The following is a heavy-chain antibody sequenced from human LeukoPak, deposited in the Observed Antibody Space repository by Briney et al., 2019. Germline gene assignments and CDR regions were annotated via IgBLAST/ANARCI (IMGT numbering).Heavy chain of an antibody. J-gene: IGHJ4*02. Sequence: PGGSLRLSCTVSGFTVSSNSMSWVRQAPGKGLEWVSFIYSDNTHYSDFVKGRFTISRDNSKNTLYLQMHSLRAEDTAVYYCARRAGAYSHPYDYWGQGTLVTVSS. D-gene: IGHD4/OR15-4a*01. CDR2: IYSDNT. V-gene: IGHV3-53*01. CDR1: GFTVSSNS. CDR3: ARRAGAYSHPYDY.